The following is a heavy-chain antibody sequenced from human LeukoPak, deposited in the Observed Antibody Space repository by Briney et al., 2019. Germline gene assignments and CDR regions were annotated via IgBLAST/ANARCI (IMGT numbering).Heavy chain of an antibody. Sequence: GGSLRLSCAASGFTFSSYGMHWVRQAPGKGLEWVAVIWYDGSNKYYADSVKGRFTISRDNSKNTLYLQMNSLRAEDTAVYYCAEDLYYGSGSYYMDVWGKGTTVTVSS. CDR1: GFTFSSYG. V-gene: IGHV3-33*06. D-gene: IGHD3-10*01. J-gene: IGHJ6*03. CDR2: IWYDGSNK. CDR3: AEDLYYGSGSYYMDV.